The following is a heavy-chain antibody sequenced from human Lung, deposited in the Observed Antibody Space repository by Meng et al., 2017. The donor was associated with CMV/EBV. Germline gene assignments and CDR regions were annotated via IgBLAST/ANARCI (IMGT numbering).Heavy chain of an antibody. J-gene: IGHJ5*01. CDR2: INPSGGST. V-gene: IGHV1-46*01. CDR3: ARGGTRRNWFDP. D-gene: IGHD2-2*01. Sequence: SXXVSXKASGYTFTSYYMHWVRQAPGQGLEWMGIINPSGGSTSYAQKFQGRVTMTWDTSTSTVYMQLSSLRSEDTYVYYCARGGTRRNWFDPWGQGTPVTCAS. CDR1: GYTFTSYY.